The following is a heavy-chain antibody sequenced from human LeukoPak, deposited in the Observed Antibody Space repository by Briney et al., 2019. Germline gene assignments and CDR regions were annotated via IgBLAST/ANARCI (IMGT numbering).Heavy chain of an antibody. CDR1: GFTFSSYA. J-gene: IGHJ4*02. CDR3: ASDLTRGFYYGSGSYYHQDDY. V-gene: IGHV3-30-3*01. Sequence: GRSLRLSCAASGFTFSSYAMHWVRQAPGKGLEWVAVISYDGSNKYYADSVKGRFTISRDNSKNTLYLQMNSLRAEDTAVYYCASDLTRGFYYGSGSYYHQDDYWGQGTLVTVSS. D-gene: IGHD3-10*01. CDR2: ISYDGSNK.